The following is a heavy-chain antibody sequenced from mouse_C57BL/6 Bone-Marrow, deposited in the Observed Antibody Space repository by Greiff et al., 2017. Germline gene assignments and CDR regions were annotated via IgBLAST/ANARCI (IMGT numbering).Heavy chain of an antibody. V-gene: IGHV14-3*01. J-gene: IGHJ1*03. D-gene: IGHD2-2*01. CDR3: ARRMWLRWYFDV. Sequence: VQLQQSVAELVRPGASVKLSCTASGFTIKNTYMHWVKQRPEQGLEWIGRIDPANGNTKYAPKFQGKATITADTSSNTAYLQLSSLTSEDTAIYYCARRMWLRWYFDVWGTGTTVTVSS. CDR2: IDPANGNT. CDR1: GFTIKNTY.